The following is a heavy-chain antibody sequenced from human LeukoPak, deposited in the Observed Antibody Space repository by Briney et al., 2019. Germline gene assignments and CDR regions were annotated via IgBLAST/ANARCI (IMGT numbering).Heavy chain of an antibody. CDR2: IYSDGNT. CDR3: ARDYPSFDY. V-gene: IGHV3-53*01. CDR1: GFTVSSNY. D-gene: IGHD3-16*02. J-gene: IGHJ4*02. Sequence: AGGSLRLSCAASGFTVSSNYMSWVRQAPGKGLEWVSLIYSDGNTYYADSVKGRFTISRDNSKNTLYLQMNSLRAEDTAAYYCARDYPSFDYWGQGTLVTVSS.